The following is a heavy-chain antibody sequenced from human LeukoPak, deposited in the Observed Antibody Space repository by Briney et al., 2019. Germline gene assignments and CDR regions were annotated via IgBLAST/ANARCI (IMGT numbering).Heavy chain of an antibody. D-gene: IGHD2-15*01. CDR3: ARDGRPCSGGSCYWGGRNYFDY. CDR2: ISSSSSTI. Sequence: GGSLRLSCAASGFTFSSYSMNWVRQAPGKGLEWVSYISSSSSTIYYADSVKGRFTISRDNAKNSLYLQMNSLRAEDTAVYYCARDGRPCSGGSCYWGGRNYFDYWGQGTLVTVSS. CDR1: GFTFSSYS. J-gene: IGHJ4*02. V-gene: IGHV3-48*04.